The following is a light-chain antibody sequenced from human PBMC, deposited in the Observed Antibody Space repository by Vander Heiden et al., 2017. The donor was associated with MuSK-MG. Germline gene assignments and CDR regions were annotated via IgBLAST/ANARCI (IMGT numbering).Light chain of an antibody. J-gene: IGKJ5*01. Sequence: DIQMTQSPSTLSASVGDRVTITCRASQSISKWLVWYQQKPGKAPKVLIYDASSLKSGVPSRFRGSGSGTEFTLTISSLQPDDFATYYCQQYNSYPITFGQGTRLEIK. CDR1: QSISKW. CDR2: DAS. V-gene: IGKV1-5*01. CDR3: QQYNSYPIT.